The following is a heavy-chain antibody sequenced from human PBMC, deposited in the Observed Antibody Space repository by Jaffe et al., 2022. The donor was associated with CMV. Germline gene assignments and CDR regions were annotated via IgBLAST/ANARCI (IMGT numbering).Heavy chain of an antibody. CDR1: GGSFSGYY. CDR2: INHSGST. D-gene: IGHD3-10*01. J-gene: IGHJ5*02. CDR3: ARGQMVRGVIIFSQHNWFDP. V-gene: IGHV4-34*01. Sequence: QVQLQQWGAGLLKPSETLSLTCAVYGGSFSGYYWSWIRQPPGKGLEWIGEINHSGSTNYNPSLKSRVTISVDTSKNQFSLKLSSVTAADTAVYYCARGQMVRGVIIFSQHNWFDPWGQGTLVTVSS.